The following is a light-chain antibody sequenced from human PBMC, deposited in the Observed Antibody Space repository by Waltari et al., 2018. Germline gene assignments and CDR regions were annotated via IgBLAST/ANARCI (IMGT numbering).Light chain of an antibody. V-gene: IGLV1-40*01. Sequence: QSVLTQPPSVSGAPGQRVTISCTGSSSNIGAGYDVHWYQQLPGTAPKLLIYGNSNRPSGVPDRFSGSKSGTSASLTITGIRAEDEADYYCQSFDSSLSASGVFGGGTKLTVL. CDR1: SSNIGAGYD. CDR3: QSFDSSLSASGV. J-gene: IGLJ3*02. CDR2: GNS.